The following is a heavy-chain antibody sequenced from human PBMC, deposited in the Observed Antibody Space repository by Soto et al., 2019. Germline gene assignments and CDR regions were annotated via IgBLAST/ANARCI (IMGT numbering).Heavy chain of an antibody. D-gene: IGHD3-10*01. V-gene: IGHV4-34*01. Sequence: LSLTCGVYGGSIRGYYWSWIRQSPGKGLEWIGDINDNGGTNCNPSLKSRVTTSLDTSKKQVSLMVSSVTAADTAVYYCARGRYSYETIYYKFYYSALDVWGQGTTVTVSS. CDR1: GGSIRGYY. J-gene: IGHJ6*02. CDR3: ARGRYSYETIYYKFYYSALDV. CDR2: INDNGGT.